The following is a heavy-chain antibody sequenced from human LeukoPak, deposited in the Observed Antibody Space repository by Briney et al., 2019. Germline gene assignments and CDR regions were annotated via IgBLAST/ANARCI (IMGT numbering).Heavy chain of an antibody. D-gene: IGHD4-17*01. CDR1: GFTFSSSA. V-gene: IGHV3-23*05. CDR3: ARRAGEYSHPYDY. CDR2: IYSGGNT. Sequence: GGSLRLSCAASGFTFSSSAMSWVRQAPGKGLEWVSFIYSGGNTHYSDSVKGRFTISRDNSKNTLYLQMNSLRAEDTAVYYCARRAGEYSHPYDYWGQGTLVTVSS. J-gene: IGHJ4*02.